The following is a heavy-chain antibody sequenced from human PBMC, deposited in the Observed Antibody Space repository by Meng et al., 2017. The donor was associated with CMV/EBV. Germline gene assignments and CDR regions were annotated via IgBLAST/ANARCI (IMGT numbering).Heavy chain of an antibody. CDR3: ARLNSVPAAISPHYYYYGMDV. Sequence: ASVKVSCKASGYTFTSYGISWVRQAPGQGLEWMGWISAYNGNTNYAQKLRGRVTMTTDTSTSTAYMELRSLRSDDTAVYYCARLNSVPAAISPHYYYYGMDVWGQGTTVTVSS. J-gene: IGHJ6*02. CDR1: GYTFTSYG. V-gene: IGHV1-18*01. CDR2: ISAYNGNT. D-gene: IGHD2-2*01.